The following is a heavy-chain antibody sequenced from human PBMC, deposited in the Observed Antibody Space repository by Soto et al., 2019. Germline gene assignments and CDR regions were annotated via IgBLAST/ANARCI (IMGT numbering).Heavy chain of an antibody. Sequence: SETLSLTCTVSGGSIISSYWSWIRQPPGKGLEWIGYIYYSGSTNYNPSLKSRVTISVDTSKNQFSLKLSSVTAADTAVYYGARTPYGDYYLDYWGQGTLVTVSS. D-gene: IGHD4-17*01. CDR1: GGSIISSY. CDR2: IYYSGST. CDR3: ARTPYGDYYLDY. V-gene: IGHV4-59*01. J-gene: IGHJ4*02.